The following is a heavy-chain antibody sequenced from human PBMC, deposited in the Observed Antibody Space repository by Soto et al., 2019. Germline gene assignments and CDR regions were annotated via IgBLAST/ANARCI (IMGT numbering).Heavy chain of an antibody. CDR2: IWYDGSNK. CDR1: GFTFSSYG. Sequence: GGSLRLSCAASGFTFSSYGMHWVRQAPGKGLEWVAVIWYDGSNKYYADSVKGRFTISRDNSKNTLYLQMNSLRAEDTAVYYCARGGYYDFWSGYSPRSYYYYGMDVWGQGTTVTVSS. J-gene: IGHJ6*02. CDR3: ARGGYYDFWSGYSPRSYYYYGMDV. V-gene: IGHV3-33*01. D-gene: IGHD3-3*01.